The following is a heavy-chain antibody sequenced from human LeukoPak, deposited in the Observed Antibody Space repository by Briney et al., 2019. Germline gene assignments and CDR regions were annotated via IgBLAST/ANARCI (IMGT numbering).Heavy chain of an antibody. CDR3: ARWWLVGSFDI. J-gene: IGHJ3*02. V-gene: IGHV4-61*02. CDR1: GYSISSGYY. CDR2: MYTSGST. D-gene: IGHD6-19*01. Sequence: SETLSLTCTVSGYSISSGYYWSWIRQPAGKGLEWIGRMYTSGSTNYNPSLKSRVTISIDTSKNQFSLKLSSVTAADTAVYYCARWWLVGSFDIWGQGTMVTVSS.